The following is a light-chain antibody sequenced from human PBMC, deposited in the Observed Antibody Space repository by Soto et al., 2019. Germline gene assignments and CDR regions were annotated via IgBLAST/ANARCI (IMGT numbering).Light chain of an antibody. CDR1: QSVSRY. V-gene: IGKV3-11*01. CDR3: QQRSSWPIT. J-gene: IGKJ5*01. Sequence: EIVLTQSASTLSSSAGERATLSCGASQSVSRYLAWYQQKTGQAPRLLIYDASNRATGIPARFSGSGYGTDFNLTISSLETEDFAVYYCQQRSSWPITFGQGTRLEIK. CDR2: DAS.